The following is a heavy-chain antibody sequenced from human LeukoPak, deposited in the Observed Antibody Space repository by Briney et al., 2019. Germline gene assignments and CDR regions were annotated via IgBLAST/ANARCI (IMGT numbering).Heavy chain of an antibody. CDR3: ARGVGPTYGHEWFDP. Sequence: ASVKVSCKASGYTFTDYYIHWVRQAPGQGLEWVGCIDPDSGGTKYSQRFQGRVTMTRDTSISTAYMEMSGLRSDDTAVYYCARGVGPTYGHEWFDPWGQGTLVIVSS. J-gene: IGHJ5*02. D-gene: IGHD3-10*01. V-gene: IGHV1-2*02. CDR1: GYTFTDYY. CDR2: IDPDSGGT.